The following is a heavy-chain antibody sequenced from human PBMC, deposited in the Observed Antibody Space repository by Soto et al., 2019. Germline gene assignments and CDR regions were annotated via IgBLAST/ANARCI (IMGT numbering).Heavy chain of an antibody. CDR3: ATARGGDYYYYGMDV. Sequence: GGSLRLSCAASGFTFGIYGMHWVRQAPGKGLEWVAVIWYDGSNKYYADSVKGRFTISRDSSKNTLYLQMNSLRAEDAAVYSCATARGGDYYYYGMDVWGQGTTVTVS. J-gene: IGHJ6*02. D-gene: IGHD3-16*01. CDR1: GFTFGIYG. V-gene: IGHV3-33*01. CDR2: IWYDGSNK.